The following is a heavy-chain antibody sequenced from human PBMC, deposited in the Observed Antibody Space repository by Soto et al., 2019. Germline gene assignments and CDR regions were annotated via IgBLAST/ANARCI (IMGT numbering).Heavy chain of an antibody. J-gene: IGHJ6*02. CDR1: GGSISSGGYY. Sequence: QVQLQESGPGLVKPSQTLSLTCTVSGGSISSGGYYWSWIRQHPGKGLEWIGYIYYSGSTYYNPSLTSRVAISVXXSKNQFSLKLSSVTAADTAVYYCASGTEVSPSWDVWGQGTTVTVSS. CDR2: IYYSGST. D-gene: IGHD1-26*01. CDR3: ASGTEVSPSWDV. V-gene: IGHV4-31*03.